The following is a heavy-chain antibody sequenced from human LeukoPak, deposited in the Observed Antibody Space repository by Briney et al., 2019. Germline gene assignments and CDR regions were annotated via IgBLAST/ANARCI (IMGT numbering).Heavy chain of an antibody. CDR2: IYHSGST. V-gene: IGHV4-30-2*01. CDR1: GGSISSGGYY. CDR3: ARDRSDYYYDV. J-gene: IGHJ4*02. D-gene: IGHD3-22*01. Sequence: SQTLSLTCTVSGGSISSGGYYWSWIRQPPGKGLEWIGYIYHSGSTYYNPSLKSRVTISVDRSKNQFSLKLSSVTAADTAVYYCARDRSDYYYDVWGQGTLVTVSS.